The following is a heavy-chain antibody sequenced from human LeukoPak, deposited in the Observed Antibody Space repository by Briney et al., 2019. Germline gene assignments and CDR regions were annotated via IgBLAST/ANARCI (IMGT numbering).Heavy chain of an antibody. CDR2: VGIAADT. CDR1: GFTFNNYE. CDR3: AREGRMGTADAFDV. Sequence: GGSLRLSCAASGFTFNNYEMHWVRQTAGKGLEWVSAVGIAADTFYAGSVKGRFSISRDNAESSLFPQMNSLRAGDTAVYYCAREGRMGTADAFDVWGQGTMVIVSS. V-gene: IGHV3-13*01. J-gene: IGHJ3*01. D-gene: IGHD1-14*01.